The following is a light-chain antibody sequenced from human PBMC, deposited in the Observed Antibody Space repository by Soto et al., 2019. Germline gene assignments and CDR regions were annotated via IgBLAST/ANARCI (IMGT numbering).Light chain of an antibody. CDR1: HDIRNS. CDR3: QNQDSTPRT. CDR2: AAS. V-gene: IGKV1-27*01. Sequence: DIQMTQSPSSLSASVGDRVTITCRASHDIRNSLVWFQQKPGKVPQLLIYAASILQYGVPSRFSDGGPGTDINLTISGLQPEDVATYYCQNQDSTPRTFGQGNKVEI. J-gene: IGKJ1*01.